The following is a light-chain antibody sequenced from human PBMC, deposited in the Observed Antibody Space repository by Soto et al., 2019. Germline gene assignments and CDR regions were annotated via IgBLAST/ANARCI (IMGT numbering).Light chain of an antibody. CDR1: QSLSSY. CDR2: DAS. J-gene: IGKJ2*01. Sequence: EIGLTQSPATLSLSPVERATLSCRASQSLSSYLAWYQQKPGQAPRLLMYDASTRATGIPARFSGSGSGTDFTLTISSLEPEDFAVYYCQQRSNWPPGYTFGQGTKLEIK. V-gene: IGKV3-11*01. CDR3: QQRSNWPPGYT.